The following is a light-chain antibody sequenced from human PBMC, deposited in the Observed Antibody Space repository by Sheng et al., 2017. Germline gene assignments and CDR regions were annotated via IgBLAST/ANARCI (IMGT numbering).Light chain of an antibody. V-gene: IGKV1-9*01. CDR2: AAS. Sequence: LTQSPGTLSLSPGERATLSCRASQTVSNNYLAWYQQRPGQAPDLLMYAASTLQDGVPSRFSGSGSGTEFTLTINSLQPEDFATYYCQQLNSYPRTFGQGTKLEMK. CDR3: QQLNSYPRT. CDR1: QTVSNNY. J-gene: IGKJ2*01.